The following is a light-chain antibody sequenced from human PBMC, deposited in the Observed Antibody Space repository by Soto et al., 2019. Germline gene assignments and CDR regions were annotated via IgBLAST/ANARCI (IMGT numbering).Light chain of an antibody. Sequence: DIQMTQSPSTLSASVGDRVTITCRASQSVSDWLAWYQQKPGKDPNLLIYRASHLESGVPSRFSGSGSGTEFYLTISSLQPDDFATYYCQQYTTYPVTFGQGTNVEIK. CDR1: QSVSDW. J-gene: IGKJ1*01. CDR3: QQYTTYPVT. CDR2: RAS. V-gene: IGKV1-5*03.